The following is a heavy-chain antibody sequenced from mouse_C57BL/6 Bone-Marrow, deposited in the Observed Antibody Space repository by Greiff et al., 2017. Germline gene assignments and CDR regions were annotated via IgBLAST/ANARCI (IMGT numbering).Heavy chain of an antibody. Sequence: VQRVESGAELARPGASVKLSCKASGYTFTSYGISWVKQRTGQGLEWIGEIYPRSGNTYYNEKFKGKATLTADKSSSTAYMELRSLTSEDSAVYFCARSRGGVLRPFAYWGQGTLVTVSA. CDR1: GYTFTSYG. J-gene: IGHJ3*01. D-gene: IGHD1-2*01. CDR2: IYPRSGNT. V-gene: IGHV1-81*01. CDR3: ARSRGGVLRPFAY.